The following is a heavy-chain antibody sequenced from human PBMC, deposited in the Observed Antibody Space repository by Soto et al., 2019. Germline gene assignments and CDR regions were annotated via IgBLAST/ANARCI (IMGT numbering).Heavy chain of an antibody. Sequence: ASVKVSCKASGYTFTGYYMHWVRQAPGQGLEWMGWINPNSGGTNYAQKFQGRVTMTRDTSISTAYMELSRLRSDDTAVYYCARDVFARVTMAPPLYNWFDPWGQGTLVTVSS. CDR3: ARDVFARVTMAPPLYNWFDP. D-gene: IGHD3-10*01. CDR2: INPNSGGT. V-gene: IGHV1-2*02. J-gene: IGHJ5*02. CDR1: GYTFTGYY.